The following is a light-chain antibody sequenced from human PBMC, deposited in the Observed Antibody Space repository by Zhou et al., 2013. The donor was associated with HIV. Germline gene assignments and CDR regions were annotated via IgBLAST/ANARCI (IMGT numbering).Light chain of an antibody. J-gene: IGKJ1*01. CDR3: QQYHDYPWT. CDR2: QAS. CDR1: ETVRHW. Sequence: DIQLTQSPSLLAASVGDRVTFTCRASETVRHWVAWYQQKQGKAPKLLIYQASTLQHGVSSRFSGSGSETEFTLTISGLQPDDFATYFCQQYHDYPWTFGQGT. V-gene: IGKV1-5*01.